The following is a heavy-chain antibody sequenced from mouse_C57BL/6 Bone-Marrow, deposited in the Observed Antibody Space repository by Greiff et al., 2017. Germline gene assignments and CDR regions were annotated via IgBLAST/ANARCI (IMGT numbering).Heavy chain of an antibody. J-gene: IGHJ3*01. Sequence: VQLQQPGAELVKPGASVKMSCKASGYTFTSYWITWVKQRPGQGLEWIGDIYPGSGSTNSNEKFKSKATLTVATSSSTAYMQLSSLTSEDSAVYYCARQLRLVGLAYWGQGTLVTVSA. CDR1: GYTFTSYW. CDR3: ARQLRLVGLAY. D-gene: IGHD3-2*02. V-gene: IGHV1-55*01. CDR2: IYPGSGST.